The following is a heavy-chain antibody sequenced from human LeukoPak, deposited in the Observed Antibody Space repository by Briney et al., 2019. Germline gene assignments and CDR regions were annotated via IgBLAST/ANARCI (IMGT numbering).Heavy chain of an antibody. D-gene: IGHD1/OR15-1a*01. V-gene: IGHV3-23*01. J-gene: IGHJ4*02. CDR1: GLTFSNFA. CDR3: AKDREHSHGDYFEY. CDR2: ISGSGSPT. Sequence: GGSLRLSFAASGLTFSNFAMSWVRQAPGKGLEWVSTISGSGSPTYYVDSVKGRFTISKDHSKNTVSLQMNSLRGEDTAVYYCAKDREHSHGDYFEYWGQGTLVTVSS.